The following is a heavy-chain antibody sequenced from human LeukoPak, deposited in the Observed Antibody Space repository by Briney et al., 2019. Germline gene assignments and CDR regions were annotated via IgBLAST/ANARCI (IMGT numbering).Heavy chain of an antibody. CDR2: MSYGGQNE. D-gene: IGHD3-22*01. Sequence: GGSLRLSCAASGLTFSGYDMHWVRQAPGKGPEWVAVMSYGGQNERYADSVKGRFTISRDNSKNTLYLQMNSLRAEDTAVYYCAKPRGRDYYDSSGYYYVGGGGFDYWGQGTLVTVSS. CDR1: GLTFSGYD. V-gene: IGHV3-30*18. J-gene: IGHJ4*02. CDR3: AKPRGRDYYDSSGYYYVGGGGFDY.